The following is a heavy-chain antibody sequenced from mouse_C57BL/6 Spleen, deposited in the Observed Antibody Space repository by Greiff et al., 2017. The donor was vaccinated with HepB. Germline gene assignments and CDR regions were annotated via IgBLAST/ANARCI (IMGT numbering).Heavy chain of an antibody. J-gene: IGHJ3*01. V-gene: IGHV1-54*01. CDR1: GYAFTNYL. CDR2: INPGSGGT. D-gene: IGHD2-2*01. Sequence: VQLQQSGAELVRPGTSVKVSCKASGYAFTNYLIEWVKQRPGQGLEWIGVINPGSGGTNYNEKFKGKATLTADKSSSTAYMQLSSLTSEDSAVYFCASGESMVLRRFAYWGQGTLVTVSA. CDR3: ASGESMVLRRFAY.